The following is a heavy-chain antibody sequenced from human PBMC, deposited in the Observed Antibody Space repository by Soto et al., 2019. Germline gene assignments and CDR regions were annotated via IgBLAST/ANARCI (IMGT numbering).Heavy chain of an antibody. CDR2: IFSNDEK. CDR3: SRIMMGFGVYYGSGRYSN. V-gene: IGHV2-26*01. D-gene: IGHD3-10*01. Sequence: QVTLKESGPVLVKPTETLTLTCTVSGFSLSNARMGVSWIRQPPGNALEWLAHIFSNDEKSYSTSLKSRLTISKDTSKSQVVLTMTNMDPVDTATYYCSRIMMGFGVYYGSGRYSNWGQGTLVTVSS. CDR1: GFSLSNARMG. J-gene: IGHJ4*02.